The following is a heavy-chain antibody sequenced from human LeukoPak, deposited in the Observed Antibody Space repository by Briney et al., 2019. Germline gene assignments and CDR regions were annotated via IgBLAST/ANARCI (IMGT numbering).Heavy chain of an antibody. CDR1: GFTFDDYA. CDR3: AKDAAGTTRGYYFDY. J-gene: IGHJ4*02. CDR2: ISWNSGSI. V-gene: IGHV3-9*03. Sequence: GGSLRLSCAASGFTFDDYAMHWVRQAPAKGLEWVSGISWNSGSIGYADSVKGRFTVSRDNAKNSLYLQMNSLRAEDMALYYCAKDAAGTTRGYYFDYWGQGTLVTVSS. D-gene: IGHD6-13*01.